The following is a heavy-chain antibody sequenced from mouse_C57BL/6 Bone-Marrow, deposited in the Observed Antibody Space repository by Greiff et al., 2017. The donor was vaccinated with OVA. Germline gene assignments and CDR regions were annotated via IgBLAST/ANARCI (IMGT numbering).Heavy chain of an antibody. CDR1: GYTFTDYN. V-gene: IGHV1-18*01. D-gene: IGHD2-3*01. J-gene: IGHJ4*01. CDR2: INPNNGGT. CDR3: ARVDGYYSYYAMDY. Sequence: VQLQQSGPELVKPGASVKIPCKASGYTFTDYNMDWVTQSHGKSLEWIGDINPNNGGTIYNQKFKGKATLTVDKSSSTAYMELRSLTSEDTAVYYCARVDGYYSYYAMDYWGQGTSVTVSS.